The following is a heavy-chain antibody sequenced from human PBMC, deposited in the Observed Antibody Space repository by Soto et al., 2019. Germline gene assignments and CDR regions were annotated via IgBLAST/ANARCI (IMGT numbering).Heavy chain of an antibody. V-gene: IGHV4-4*02. CDR1: DGSNSSSNW. CDR3: ASLGAVVRGKNY. D-gene: IGHD2-15*01. Sequence: VGDGSNSSSNWWIRNRQPPRKGLGWIGEIYHSETTNYNPSLKSRVTISVDKSKNQFSLKLSSVTAADTAVYYCASLGAVVRGKNYSGQGTLVTVPS. CDR2: IYHSETT. J-gene: IGHJ4*02.